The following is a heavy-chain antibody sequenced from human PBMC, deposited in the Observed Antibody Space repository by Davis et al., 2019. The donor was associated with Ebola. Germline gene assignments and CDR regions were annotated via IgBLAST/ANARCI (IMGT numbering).Heavy chain of an antibody. CDR2: IYPGDSDT. CDR1: GYSFTSYW. J-gene: IGHJ4*02. CDR3: ARQTTVTTDFDY. Sequence: GESLKISCKGSGYSFTSYWIGWVRQMPGKGLEWVGLIYPGDSDTRYSPSFQGQVTISADRSISTAYLQWSSLKASDTAMYYCARQTTVTTDFDYWGQGTLVTVSS. D-gene: IGHD4-17*01. V-gene: IGHV5-51*01.